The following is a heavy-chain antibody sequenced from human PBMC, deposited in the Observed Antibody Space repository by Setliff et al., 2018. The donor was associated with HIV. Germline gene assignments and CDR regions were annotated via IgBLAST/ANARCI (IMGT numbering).Heavy chain of an antibody. Sequence: HPGGSLRLSCAASGFTFTDYAMTWVRQAPGKGLEWVSGISWNSGSIGYADSVKGRFTISRDNTKNSLHLQMNSLRAEDTAVYYCAKDPRGYNYGFPDFDYWGQGTLVTVSS. CDR3: AKDPRGYNYGFPDFDY. V-gene: IGHV3-9*01. CDR1: GFTFTDYA. D-gene: IGHD5-18*01. CDR2: ISWNSGSI. J-gene: IGHJ4*02.